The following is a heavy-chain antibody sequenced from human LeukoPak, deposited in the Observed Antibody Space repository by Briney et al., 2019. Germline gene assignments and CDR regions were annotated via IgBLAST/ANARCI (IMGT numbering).Heavy chain of an antibody. CDR3: AKTDSTSYSPSDY. V-gene: IGHV3-23*01. CDR2: IGGGGDST. CDR1: GFPFSNYA. Sequence: GSLRPPCAASGFPFSNYAMSWVRQAPGKGLEWVSAIGGGGDSTYYAVSVKGRFTISRDNSKNTLYLQMNSLRAEDTAVYYCAKTDSTSYSPSDYWGQGTLVTVSS. J-gene: IGHJ4*02. D-gene: IGHD6-6*01.